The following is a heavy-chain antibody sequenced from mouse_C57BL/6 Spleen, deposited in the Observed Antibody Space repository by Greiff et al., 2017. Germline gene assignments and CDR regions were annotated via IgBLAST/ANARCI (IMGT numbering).Heavy chain of an antibody. V-gene: IGHV1-55*01. J-gene: IGHJ4*01. CDR2: LYPGSGST. CDR3: ARELDYGPYYAMDY. CDR1: GYTFTSYW. D-gene: IGHD1-2*01. Sequence: QVQLKQPGAELVKPGASVKMSCKASGYTFTSYWITWVKQRPGQGLEWIGDLYPGSGSTNYTEQFKSKATLTVDTSSSTAYMQLSSLTSEDSAVYYCARELDYGPYYAMDYWGQGTSVTVSS.